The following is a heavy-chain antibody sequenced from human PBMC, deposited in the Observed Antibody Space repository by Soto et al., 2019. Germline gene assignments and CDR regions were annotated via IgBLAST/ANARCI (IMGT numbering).Heavy chain of an antibody. J-gene: IGHJ5*02. Sequence: EVQLVESGGGLVKAGGSLRLFCTASGFTFRNYNMNWVRQAPGKGLEWVSSISTGGAYMFYADSVKGRFTISRDNAQKFLFLQIDRPGAEDTALYYCGKGIASPGGDHLCPRGQGNLVT. CDR1: GFTFRNYN. CDR3: GKGIASPGGDHLCP. D-gene: IGHD2-21*02. CDR2: ISTGGAYM. V-gene: IGHV3-21*01.